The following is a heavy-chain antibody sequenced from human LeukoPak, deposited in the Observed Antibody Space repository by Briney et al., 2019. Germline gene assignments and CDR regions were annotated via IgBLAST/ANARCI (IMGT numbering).Heavy chain of an antibody. Sequence: GGSLRLSCAASGFTFSSYAMHWVRQAPGKGLEWEAVISYDGSNKYYADSVKGRFTISRDNSKNTLYLQMNSLRAEDTAVYYCAREDFTYWGQGTLVTVSS. D-gene: IGHD3-3*01. CDR1: GFTFSSYA. CDR3: AREDFTY. V-gene: IGHV3-30*04. J-gene: IGHJ4*02. CDR2: ISYDGSNK.